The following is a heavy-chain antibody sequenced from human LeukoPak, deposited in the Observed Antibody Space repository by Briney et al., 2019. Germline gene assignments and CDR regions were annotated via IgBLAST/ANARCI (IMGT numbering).Heavy chain of an antibody. J-gene: IGHJ6*02. V-gene: IGHV4-39*07. CDR2: NNYSGST. Sequence: SETLSLTCTISGGSISSSSYYWGWIRQPPGKGLEWIGSNNYSGSTYYNPSLKSRVTISVDTSKNQFSLKLSSVTAADTAVYYCARGSGYSSSWYSYYYYYGMDVWGQGTTVTVSS. CDR3: ARGSGYSSSWYSYYYYYGMDV. CDR1: GGSISSSSYY. D-gene: IGHD6-13*01.